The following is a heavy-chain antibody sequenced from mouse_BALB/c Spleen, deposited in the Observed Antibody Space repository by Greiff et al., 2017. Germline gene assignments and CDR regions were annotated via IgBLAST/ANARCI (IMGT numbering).Heavy chain of an antibody. J-gene: IGHJ2*01. V-gene: IGHV5-6-4*01. CDR2: ISSGGSYT. CDR3: TRDQRDYGSSYFDY. Sequence: DVKLVESGGGLVKPGGSLKLSCAASGFTFSSYTMSWVRQTPEKRLEWVATISSGGSYTYYPDSVKGRFTISRDNAKNTLYLQMSSLKSEDTAMYYCTRDQRDYGSSYFDYWGQGTTLTVSS. D-gene: IGHD1-1*01. CDR1: GFTFSSYT.